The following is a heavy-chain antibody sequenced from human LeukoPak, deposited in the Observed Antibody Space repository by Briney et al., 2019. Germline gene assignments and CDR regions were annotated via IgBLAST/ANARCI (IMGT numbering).Heavy chain of an antibody. CDR2: ISDNSAYI. CDR3: ARDPAPHSAHLPHFDY. Sequence: PGGSLRLSCAASGFAFGGYTMTWVRQAPGKGLEWVSSISDNSAYIYHADSQQGRFTTSRDNAKNSLFLQMSSLRADDTAVYYCARDPAPHSAHLPHFDYWGQGILVTVSS. J-gene: IGHJ4*02. V-gene: IGHV3-21*01. D-gene: IGHD5-18*01. CDR1: GFAFGGYT.